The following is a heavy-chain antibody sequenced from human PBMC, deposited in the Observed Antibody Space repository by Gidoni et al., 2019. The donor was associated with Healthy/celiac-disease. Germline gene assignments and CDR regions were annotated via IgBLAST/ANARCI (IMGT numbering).Heavy chain of an antibody. V-gene: IGHV3-49*04. J-gene: IGHJ4*02. D-gene: IGHD2-2*01. Sequence: EVQLVESGGGLVQPGRSLRLSCTASGFTFGAYAMSWVRQAPGKGLEWVGFIISKAYGGTTEYAASVKGRFTISRDDSKSIAYLQINSLKTEDTAVYYCTRGGIVVVPAAYLLDYWGQGTLVTVSS. CDR2: IISKAYGGTT. CDR3: TRGGIVVVPAAYLLDY. CDR1: GFTFGAYA.